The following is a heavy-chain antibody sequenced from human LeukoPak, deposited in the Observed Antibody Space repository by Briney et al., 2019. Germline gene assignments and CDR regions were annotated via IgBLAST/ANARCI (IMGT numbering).Heavy chain of an antibody. CDR3: AKDHPFHYDSSVYYFDY. Sequence: GGSLRLSCAASGFTFSDYYMSWIRQAPGKGLEWVSYISSSGSTIYYADSVKGRFTISRDNAKNSLYLQMNSLRADDTAVYYCAKDHPFHYDSSVYYFDYGGQGPLVPVSS. D-gene: IGHD3-22*01. CDR1: GFTFSDYY. CDR2: ISSSGSTI. J-gene: IGHJ4*02. V-gene: IGHV3-11*04.